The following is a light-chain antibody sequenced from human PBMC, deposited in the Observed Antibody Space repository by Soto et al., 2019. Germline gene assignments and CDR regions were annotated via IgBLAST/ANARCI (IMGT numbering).Light chain of an antibody. CDR1: SSDVGGYNF. V-gene: IGLV2-14*03. CDR3: SSYTSSSTYV. CDR2: DVN. J-gene: IGLJ1*01. Sequence: QSALTQPASVSGSPGQPITISCTGTSSDVGGYNFVSWYQHHPGKAPKLMIYDVNNRPSGVSNRFSGSKSGNTASLTISGLQTEDEADYYCSSYTSSSTYVFGTGTKLTVL.